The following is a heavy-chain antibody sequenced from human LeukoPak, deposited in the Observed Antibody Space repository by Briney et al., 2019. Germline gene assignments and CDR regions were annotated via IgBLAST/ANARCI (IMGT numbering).Heavy chain of an antibody. CDR1: GGSISSYY. CDR3: ARVYGGNPDAFDI. CDR2: IYYSGST. V-gene: IGHV4-59*01. J-gene: IGHJ3*02. Sequence: SETLSLTCTVSGGSISSYYWSWIRQSPGKGLEWIGYIYYSGSTNYNPSLKSRVTISVDTSKNQFSLKLSSVTAADTAVYYCARVYGGNPDAFDIWGQGTMVTVSS. D-gene: IGHD4-23*01.